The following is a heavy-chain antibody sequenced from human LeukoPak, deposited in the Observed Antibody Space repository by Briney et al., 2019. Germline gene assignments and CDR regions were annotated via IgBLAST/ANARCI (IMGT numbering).Heavy chain of an antibody. J-gene: IGHJ5*01. D-gene: IGHD1-26*01. CDR2: INAGNGNT. Sequence: GASVTVSCKASGYTFSSYGIHWVRQAPGQRLEWMGWINAGNGNTKYSQKFQGRVTITRDTSATTAYMELNSLRSEDTAVYYCAKSGASPPGNWLDSWGQGTLVTVSS. CDR1: GYTFSSYG. V-gene: IGHV1-3*01. CDR3: AKSGASPPGNWLDS.